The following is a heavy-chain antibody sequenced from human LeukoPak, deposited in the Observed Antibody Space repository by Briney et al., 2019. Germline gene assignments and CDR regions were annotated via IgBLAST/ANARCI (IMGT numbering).Heavy chain of an antibody. J-gene: IGHJ5*02. CDR2: IDPSDSYT. D-gene: IGHD2-2*01. Sequence: GESLRISCKGSGYSFTSYWISWVRQMPGKGLEWMGRIDPSDSYTNYSPSFQGHVTISVDKSISTAYLQWSSLKASDTAMYYCASQYCSSTSCHNWFDPWGQGTLVTVSS. V-gene: IGHV5-10-1*01. CDR1: GYSFTSYW. CDR3: ASQYCSSTSCHNWFDP.